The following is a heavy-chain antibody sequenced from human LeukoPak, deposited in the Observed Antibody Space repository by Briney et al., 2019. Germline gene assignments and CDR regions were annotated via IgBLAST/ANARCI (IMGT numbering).Heavy chain of an antibody. J-gene: IGHJ4*02. V-gene: IGHV3-23*01. CDR1: GFTFITYA. D-gene: IGHD1-7*01. Sequence: GGSLRLSCAASGFTFITYAMSWVRQAPGKGMEWVSGISGSGTSTYYADSVKGRFTISRDNSKNTLYLQMNSLRPEDTAVYYCVTDTYNWSYGDFDYWGQGTLVTVSS. CDR3: VTDTYNWSYGDFDY. CDR2: ISGSGTST.